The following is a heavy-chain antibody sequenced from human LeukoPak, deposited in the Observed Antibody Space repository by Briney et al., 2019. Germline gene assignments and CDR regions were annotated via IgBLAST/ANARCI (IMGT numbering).Heavy chain of an antibody. Sequence: GGSLRLSCAVSGFTFSSYAMSWVRQAPGKALDWVSAISGSGGSTYYADSVKGRFTISRDNSKNTLYLQVNSLRAEDTAVYSCAKEACSGSCHSDYFDYWGLGTLVTGSS. CDR3: AKEACSGSCHSDYFDY. J-gene: IGHJ4*02. CDR1: GFTFSSYA. D-gene: IGHD2-15*01. V-gene: IGHV3-23*01. CDR2: ISGSGGST.